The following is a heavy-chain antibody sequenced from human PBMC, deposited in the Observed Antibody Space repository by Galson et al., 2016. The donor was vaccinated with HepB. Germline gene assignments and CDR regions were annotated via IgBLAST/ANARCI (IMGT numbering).Heavy chain of an antibody. CDR3: ARGGKGGYCTKGVCLSFAY. Sequence: SVKVSCKASGYTFSSYSITWMRQAPGQGLEWMGWISGYSGNTNYAQKLQDRVTMTTDTSTNTAYMELRSLRSDDTAVYYCARGGKGGYCTKGVCLSFAYWGQGTLVTVSS. V-gene: IGHV1-18*04. D-gene: IGHD2-8*01. J-gene: IGHJ4*02. CDR1: GYTFSSYS. CDR2: ISGYSGNT.